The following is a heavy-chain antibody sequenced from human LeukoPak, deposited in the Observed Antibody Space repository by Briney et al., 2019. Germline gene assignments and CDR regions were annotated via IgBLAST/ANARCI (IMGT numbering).Heavy chain of an antibody. D-gene: IGHD3-3*01. CDR2: ISAYNGNT. Sequence: ASVKVSCKASGYTFTNYGITWVRQAPGQGLEWMGWISAYNGNTNYAQKLQGRVTMTTDTSTSTAYMELRSLRSDDTAVYYCARELPITIFGVVIIPYYGMDVWGQGTTVTVSS. CDR1: GYTFTNYG. J-gene: IGHJ6*02. V-gene: IGHV1-18*01. CDR3: ARELPITIFGVVIIPYYGMDV.